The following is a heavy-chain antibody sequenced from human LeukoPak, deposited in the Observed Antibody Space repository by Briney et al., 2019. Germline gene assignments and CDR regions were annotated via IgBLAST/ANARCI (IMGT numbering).Heavy chain of an antibody. J-gene: IGHJ4*02. CDR3: ARDANSGSYDY. CDR1: GYSLSSGYY. CDR2: IYHSGST. D-gene: IGHD1-26*01. V-gene: IGHV4-38-2*02. Sequence: SETLSLTCTVSGYSLSSGYYWGWIRQPPGKGLEWIGSIYHSGSTYYNPSLKSRVTISVDTSKNQFSLKLSSVTAADTAVYYCARDANSGSYDYWGQGTLVTVSS.